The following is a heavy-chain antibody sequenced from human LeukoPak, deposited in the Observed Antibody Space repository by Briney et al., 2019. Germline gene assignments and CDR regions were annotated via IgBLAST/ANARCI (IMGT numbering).Heavy chain of an antibody. D-gene: IGHD4-17*01. V-gene: IGHV3-7*01. CDR1: GFTFSSYW. CDR3: AREGYGDYDAFDI. Sequence: GGSLRLSCAASGFTFSSYWMSWVRQAPGKGLEWVANIKQDGSEKYYVDSVKGRFTISRDNAKNSLYLQMNCLRAEDTAVYYCAREGYGDYDAFDIWGQGTMVTVSS. J-gene: IGHJ3*02. CDR2: IKQDGSEK.